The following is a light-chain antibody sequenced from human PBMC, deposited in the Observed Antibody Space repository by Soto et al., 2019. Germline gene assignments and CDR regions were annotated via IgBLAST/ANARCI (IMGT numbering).Light chain of an antibody. CDR2: DPS. CDR1: QSVGTY. CDR3: QPRSDWRPLFT. V-gene: IGKV3-11*01. J-gene: IGKJ3*01. Sequence: EIVLTQSPATLSLSPGERPTLSCRASQSVGTYLAWYQQKPGQAPRLLIYDPSNRATGTPARFSGSGSGTDFTLIISSLEPEDFAVYYCQPRSDWRPLFTFCPGTNVDIK.